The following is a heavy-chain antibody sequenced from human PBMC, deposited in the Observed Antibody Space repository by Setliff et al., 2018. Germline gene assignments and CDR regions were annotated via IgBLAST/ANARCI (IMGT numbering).Heavy chain of an antibody. CDR1: GYTFTNYW. J-gene: IGHJ3*02. Sequence: PGESLKISCRASGYTFTNYWIGWVRQMPGKGLEWMGIVYPGDSDTRYSPSFQGQVTISVDKSISTAYLQWSSLKASDTAMYYCARLGYSDAFDIWGQGTMVTVSS. V-gene: IGHV5-51*01. CDR2: VYPGDSDT. CDR3: ARLGYSDAFDI. D-gene: IGHD5-18*01.